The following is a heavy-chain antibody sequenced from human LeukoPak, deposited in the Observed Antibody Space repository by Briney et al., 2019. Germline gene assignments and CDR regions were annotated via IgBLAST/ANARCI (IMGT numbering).Heavy chain of an antibody. D-gene: IGHD4-17*01. CDR1: GGSISSYY. Sequence: SETLSLTCTVSGGSISSYYWSWIRQPPGKGLERIGYIYYSGSTNYNPSLKSRVTISVDTSKNQFSLKLSSVTAADTAVYYCARDDYGDYYYGMDVWGQGTTVTVSS. CDR3: ARDDYGDYYYGMDV. J-gene: IGHJ6*02. V-gene: IGHV4-59*01. CDR2: IYYSGST.